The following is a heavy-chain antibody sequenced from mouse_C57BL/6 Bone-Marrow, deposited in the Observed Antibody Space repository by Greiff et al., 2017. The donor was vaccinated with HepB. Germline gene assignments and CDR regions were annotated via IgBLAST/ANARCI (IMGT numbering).Heavy chain of an antibody. CDR3: AREKATMVLRDWFAY. CDR1: GYTFTSYG. J-gene: IGHJ3*01. V-gene: IGHV1-81*01. D-gene: IGHD2-1*01. Sequence: QVQLQQSGAELARPGASVKLSCKASGYTFTSYGISWVKQRTGQGLEWIGEIYPRSGNTYYNEKFKGKATLTADKSSSTAYMELRSLTSEDSAVYFCAREKATMVLRDWFAYWGQGTLVTVSA. CDR2: IYPRSGNT.